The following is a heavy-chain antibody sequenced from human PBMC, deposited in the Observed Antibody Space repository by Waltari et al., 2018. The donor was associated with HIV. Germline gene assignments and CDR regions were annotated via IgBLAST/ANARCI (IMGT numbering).Heavy chain of an antibody. J-gene: IGHJ6*02. CDR3: ARIGTFPHNYAIDF. V-gene: IGHV3-7*01. D-gene: IGHD1-26*01. CDR2: MKDDGSEN. Sequence: EVQLMESGGGLVQSGGSLRLSCAASGFTFTNYWMSWVRQTPGKGLVWVACMKDDGSENDYRDSVKGRFTISRDNAKNSMFLQMNSLRAEDTAVYYCARIGTFPHNYAIDFWGQGTTVTVSS. CDR1: GFTFTNYW.